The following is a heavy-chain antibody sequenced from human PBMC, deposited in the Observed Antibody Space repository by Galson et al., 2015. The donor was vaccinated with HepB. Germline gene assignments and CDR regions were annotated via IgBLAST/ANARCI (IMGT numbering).Heavy chain of an antibody. J-gene: IGHJ4*02. V-gene: IGHV1-2*06. D-gene: IGHD3/OR15-3a*01. CDR3: ATEQGLASFFY. Sequence: SVKVSCKASGYTFTGYYMHWVRQAPGQGLEWMGRVNPNTGGTNYAQKFQGRVTMTRDTSISAAYMELTRLRSDDTAVYICATEQGLASFFYWGQGTLVTVSS. CDR1: GYTFTGYY. CDR2: VNPNTGGT.